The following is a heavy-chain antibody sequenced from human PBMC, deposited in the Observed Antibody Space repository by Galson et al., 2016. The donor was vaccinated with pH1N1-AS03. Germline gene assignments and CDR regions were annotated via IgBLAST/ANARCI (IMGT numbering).Heavy chain of an antibody. CDR2: IKQDGSAK. Sequence: SLRLSCAASGFTLSNYWMRWVRQAPGKGLEWVANIKQDGSAKQYVDSVKGRFTISRDNAKNSLYLQMNSLRAEDTAVYFCTRENRGASDYGGQGTLVTVSS. J-gene: IGHJ4*02. D-gene: IGHD3-10*01. CDR1: GFTLSNYW. V-gene: IGHV3-7*01. CDR3: TRENRGASDY.